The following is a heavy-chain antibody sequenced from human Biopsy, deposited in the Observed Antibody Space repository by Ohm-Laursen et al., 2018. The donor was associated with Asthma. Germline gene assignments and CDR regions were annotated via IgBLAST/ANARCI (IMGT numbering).Heavy chain of an antibody. Sequence: GSSVKVSCKTSGDTFRTSAFSWVRQAPGQGLERMGGVMTVFGTTNYAQKFQGRVTITADESTSTAYMEVTSLRSEDTAVYYCARSYDTDSYPVLVLDYWGQGTLVTVSS. CDR3: ARSYDTDSYPVLVLDY. CDR2: VMTVFGTT. V-gene: IGHV1-69*01. CDR1: GDTFRTSA. J-gene: IGHJ4*02. D-gene: IGHD3-22*01.